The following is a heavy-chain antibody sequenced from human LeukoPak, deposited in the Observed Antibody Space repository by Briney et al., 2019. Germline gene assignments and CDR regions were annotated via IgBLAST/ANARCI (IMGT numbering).Heavy chain of an antibody. J-gene: IGHJ4*02. CDR3: AREAYYYGSGSYSNFDY. D-gene: IGHD3-10*01. Sequence: GRSLRLSCAASGFTFSSYAMHWVRQAPGKGLEWVAVISYDGSNKYYADSVKGRFTISRDNSKNTLYLQMNSLRAEDTAVYYCAREAYYYGSGSYSNFDYWGQGTLVTVPS. CDR1: GFTFSSYA. CDR2: ISYDGSNK. V-gene: IGHV3-30-3*01.